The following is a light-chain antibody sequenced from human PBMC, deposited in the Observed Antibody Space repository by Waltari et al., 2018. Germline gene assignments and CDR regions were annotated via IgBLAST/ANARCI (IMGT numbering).Light chain of an antibody. Sequence: QSALTQPASVSGSPGQSITISCTGTSSDIGPYDYVSWYQQHPGKAPKLISYDVTGRPSGISERVSGSKYGNTASLTISGLQAEDEAFYHCSSYETSNTVVFGGGTKLTVL. V-gene: IGLV2-14*03. CDR3: SSYETSNTVV. J-gene: IGLJ2*01. CDR2: DVT. CDR1: SSDIGPYDY.